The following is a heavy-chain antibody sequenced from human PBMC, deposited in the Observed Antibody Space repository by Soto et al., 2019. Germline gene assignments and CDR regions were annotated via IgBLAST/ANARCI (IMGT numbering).Heavy chain of an antibody. J-gene: IGHJ4*02. D-gene: IGHD3-10*01. CDR1: GFTFPSYA. V-gene: IGHV3-23*01. CDR3: AKTGGPGSYYWVDY. Sequence: EVQLLESGGGLIQPGGSLRLSCAASGFTFPSYAMNWVRQAPGQGLEWVSTISGGGGGTDYADSAKGRFIISRDNSKNTLDLQMNSLRAEDTAVYYCAKTGGPGSYYWVDYWGQGTPVTVSS. CDR2: ISGGGGGT.